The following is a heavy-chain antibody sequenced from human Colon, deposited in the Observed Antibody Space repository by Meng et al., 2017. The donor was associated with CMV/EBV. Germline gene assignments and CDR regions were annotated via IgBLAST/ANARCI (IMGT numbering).Heavy chain of an antibody. CDR3: ARPSDNGWYYFDS. Sequence: GSLRLSCAVSGVSISGSNFYWGWIRQSPGRGLEWIGSIHYTGNTYRNPSLWGRVSMSVDTSKNQFSLNLTSVTAADTSIYYCARPSDNGWYYFDSWGQGTLVTVSS. V-gene: IGHV4-39*01. CDR1: GVSISGSNFY. D-gene: IGHD6-19*01. CDR2: IHYTGNT. J-gene: IGHJ4*02.